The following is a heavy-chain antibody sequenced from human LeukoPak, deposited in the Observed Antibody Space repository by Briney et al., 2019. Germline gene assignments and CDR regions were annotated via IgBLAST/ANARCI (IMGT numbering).Heavy chain of an antibody. CDR1: GGSISSGDYY. CDR3: ARESRLRGTDWFDP. D-gene: IGHD3-16*01. Sequence: PSQTLSLTCTVSGGSISSGDYYWTWIRQHPGKGLEWIGYVSHSGPTDIDPSLKSRASISVDTSTNQFSLGLTSVTAADTAKYYCARESRLRGTDWFDPWGQGTLVTVSS. CDR2: VSHSGPT. V-gene: IGHV4-31*03. J-gene: IGHJ5*02.